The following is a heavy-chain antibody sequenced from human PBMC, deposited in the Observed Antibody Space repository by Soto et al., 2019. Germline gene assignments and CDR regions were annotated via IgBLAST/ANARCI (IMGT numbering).Heavy chain of an antibody. CDR3: ARRRHSSSWDDY. CDR2: INPSGGST. CDR1: GYTFTSYY. D-gene: IGHD6-13*01. J-gene: IGHJ4*02. Sequence: QVPLVQSGAEVNKPGASVKASCKASGYTFTSYYIHWVRQAPGQRLEWMGIINPSGGSTSYAQKFQDRVPITGNTSTSIVYMGLRNLKSEATAVYYGARRRHSSSWDDYWGQGTLVTVSS. V-gene: IGHV1-46*03.